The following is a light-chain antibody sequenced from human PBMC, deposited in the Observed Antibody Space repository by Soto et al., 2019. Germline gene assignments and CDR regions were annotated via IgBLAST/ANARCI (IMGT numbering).Light chain of an antibody. V-gene: IGKV1-5*01. CDR1: QSISSW. Sequence: DIQMTQSPSTLSASVGDRVTITCRASQSISSWLAWYQQKPGKAPKLLIYDASSVESGLPSRFSGSGSGTEFTLTISILHPDDFANYYCQQYNSYWTFGQGTKVEIK. J-gene: IGKJ1*01. CDR2: DAS. CDR3: QQYNSYWT.